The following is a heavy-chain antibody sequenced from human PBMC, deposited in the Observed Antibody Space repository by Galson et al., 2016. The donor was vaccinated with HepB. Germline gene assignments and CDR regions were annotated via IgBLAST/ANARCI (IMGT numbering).Heavy chain of an antibody. V-gene: IGHV4-30-2*01. Sequence: TLSLTCAVSGDSISGGGYSWNWIRQPPGKGLDWIGYIYHTGSTYYNPSLKSRVTILVDRSKNQFSLKLTSVTAADTAVYYCARGSRGVILRDWGQGTLVTVSS. CDR2: IYHTGST. CDR1: GDSISGGGYS. CDR3: ARGSRGVILRD. J-gene: IGHJ4*02. D-gene: IGHD3-10*01.